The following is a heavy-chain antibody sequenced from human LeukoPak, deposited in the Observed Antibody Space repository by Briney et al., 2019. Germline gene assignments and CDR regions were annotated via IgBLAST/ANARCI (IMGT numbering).Heavy chain of an antibody. CDR1: GFTVSNNY. CDR3: AKGLYNPAEDFDY. J-gene: IGHJ4*02. CDR2: IYSGGST. Sequence: GGSLRLSCAASGFTVSNNYMSWVRQAPGKGLEWVSVIYSGGSTYYADSVKGRFTISRDNSKNTLYLQMNSLRAEDTAVYYCAKGLYNPAEDFDYWGQGTLVTVSS. D-gene: IGHD1-1*01. V-gene: IGHV3-66*01.